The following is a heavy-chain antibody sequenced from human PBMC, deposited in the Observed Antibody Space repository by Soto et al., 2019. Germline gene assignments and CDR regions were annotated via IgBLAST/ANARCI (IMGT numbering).Heavy chain of an antibody. CDR2: ISYDGSNK. J-gene: IGHJ3*02. V-gene: IGHV3-30*18. Sequence: VQLVESGGGVVQPGRSLRLSCAASGFTFSSYGMHWVRQAPGKGLEWVAVISYDGSNKYYADSVKGRFTISRDNSKNTLYLQMNSLRAEDTAVYYCAKDQASIVVVPAALRGIGAFDIWGQGTMVTVSS. CDR3: AKDQASIVVVPAALRGIGAFDI. D-gene: IGHD2-2*01. CDR1: GFTFSSYG.